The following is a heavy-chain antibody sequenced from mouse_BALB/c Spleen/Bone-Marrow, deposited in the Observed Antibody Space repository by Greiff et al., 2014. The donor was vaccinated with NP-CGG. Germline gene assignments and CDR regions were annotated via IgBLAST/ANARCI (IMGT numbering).Heavy chain of an antibody. Sequence: QVQLKESGPDLVAPSQSLSITCTVSGFSLTSFGIHWVRQPPGKGLEWLGVIWAGGSTNYNSALMSRLSISKDNSKSQVFLKMNSLQTDDTAMYYCARSYYGYDRGYYFDYWGQGTTLTVSP. V-gene: IGHV2-9*02. CDR3: ARSYYGYDRGYYFDY. J-gene: IGHJ2*01. CDR2: IWAGGST. D-gene: IGHD2-2*01. CDR1: GFSLTSFG.